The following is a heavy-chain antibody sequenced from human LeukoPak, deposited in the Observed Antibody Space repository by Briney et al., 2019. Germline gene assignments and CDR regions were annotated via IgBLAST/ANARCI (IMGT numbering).Heavy chain of an antibody. CDR3: ATDLYDTKAFDI. V-gene: IGHV1-24*01. Sequence: ASVKVSCKVSGYTLTELSMHWVRQAPGKGLEWMGGFDPEDGETIYAQKFQGRVTMTEDTSTDTAYMELSSLRSEDTAVYYCATDLYDTKAFDIWGQGTMVTVSS. CDR2: FDPEDGET. J-gene: IGHJ3*02. CDR1: GYTLTELS. D-gene: IGHD3-22*01.